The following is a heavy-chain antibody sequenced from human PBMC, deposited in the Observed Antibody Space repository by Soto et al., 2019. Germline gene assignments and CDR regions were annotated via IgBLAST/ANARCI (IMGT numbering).Heavy chain of an antibody. Sequence: PWESLKISCKVFVYSFTIDWTAWVRQMTGKGLEWMGVIYPGDSDTRYSPSFQGHVTISADKSTNTAYLQWDSLGASDTAMYYCARLLSEGYFYSMDVWGQGTTVTVSS. CDR3: ARLLSEGYFYSMDV. J-gene: IGHJ6*02. CDR1: VYSFTIDW. V-gene: IGHV5-51*01. CDR2: IYPGDSDT.